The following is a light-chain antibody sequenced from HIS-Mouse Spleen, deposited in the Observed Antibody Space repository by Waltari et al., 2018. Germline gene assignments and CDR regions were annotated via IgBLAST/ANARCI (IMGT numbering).Light chain of an antibody. Sequence: SYELTQPPSVSVSPGQTARITCSGAALQKKYAYWYQQKSGKAPGRVIDEERERASGIPGRFAGSSSGTMATLTISGAQVEDEADYYCYSTDSSGNHRVFGGGTKLTVL. CDR1: ALQKKY. CDR2: EER. V-gene: IGLV3-10*01. CDR3: YSTDSSGNHRV. J-gene: IGLJ2*01.